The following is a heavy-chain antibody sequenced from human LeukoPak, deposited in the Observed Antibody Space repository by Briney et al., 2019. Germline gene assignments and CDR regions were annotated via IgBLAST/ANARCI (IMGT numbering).Heavy chain of an antibody. Sequence: GGSLRLSCAASGFTFSSYAMSWVRQAPGKGLEWVSAISGSGGSTYYADSVKGRFTISRDNSKNTLYLQMNSLRAEDTAVYYCTKGSQLVGAINYFDYWGQGTLVTVSS. CDR1: GFTFSSYA. V-gene: IGHV3-23*01. J-gene: IGHJ4*02. CDR3: TKGSQLVGAINYFDY. CDR2: ISGSGGST. D-gene: IGHD1-26*01.